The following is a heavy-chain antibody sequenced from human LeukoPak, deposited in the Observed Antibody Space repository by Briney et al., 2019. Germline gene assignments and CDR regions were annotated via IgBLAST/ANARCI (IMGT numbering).Heavy chain of an antibody. J-gene: IGHJ4*02. CDR2: IRYDGSNE. Sequence: GGSLRLSCAASGFTFSSYGMHWVRQAPGKGLEWVSFIRYDGSNEYYADSVRGRFTITRDNSKNTLYLQMNSLRAEDTAVYYCASTTVTTDFYWGQGTLVTVSS. D-gene: IGHD4-17*01. CDR3: ASTTVTTDFY. V-gene: IGHV3-30*02. CDR1: GFTFSSYG.